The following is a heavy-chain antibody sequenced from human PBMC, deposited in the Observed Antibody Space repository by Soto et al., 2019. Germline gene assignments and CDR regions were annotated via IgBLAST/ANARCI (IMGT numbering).Heavy chain of an antibody. V-gene: IGHV4-59*02. D-gene: IGHD4-17*01. CDR3: ARDRSRMTTVRAFGAFDI. J-gene: IGHJ3*02. Sequence: KPSETLSLTCTVSGGSVSSYYWSWIRQPPGKGLEWIGYIYYSGSTNYNPSLKSRVTISVDTSKNQFSLKLSSVTAADTAVYYCARDRSRMTTVRAFGAFDIWGQGTMVTVSS. CDR2: IYYSGST. CDR1: GGSVSSYY.